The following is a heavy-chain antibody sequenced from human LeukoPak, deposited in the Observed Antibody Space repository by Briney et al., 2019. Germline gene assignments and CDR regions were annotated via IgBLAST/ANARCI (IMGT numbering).Heavy chain of an antibody. D-gene: IGHD1-26*01. V-gene: IGHV4-4*02. Sequence: SETLSLTCGVSGGSISSTNWWSWVRQPPGQGLEWIGEISLAGETNYNPSLNGRVTMSLDGSRNQLSLTLTSVTAADTAIYYCSRESGGFCPFGYWGQGTLVIVPP. CDR3: SRESGGFCPFGY. CDR2: ISLAGET. J-gene: IGHJ4*02. CDR1: GGSISSTNW.